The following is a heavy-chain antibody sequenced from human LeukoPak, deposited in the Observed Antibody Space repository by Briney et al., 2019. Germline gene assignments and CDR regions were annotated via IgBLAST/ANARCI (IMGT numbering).Heavy chain of an antibody. CDR1: GFTFIRSA. J-gene: IGHJ5*02. D-gene: IGHD3-22*01. Sequence: SVKVSCKPSGFTFIRSAMQWVRQARGQRLEWIGWIVVGSGNTNYAQKFQEGVTITRDMSTSTAYMELSSLRSEDTAVYYCAADRFHYYDSSGYRMVWFDPWGQGTLVTVSS. V-gene: IGHV1-58*02. CDR3: AADRFHYYDSSGYRMVWFDP. CDR2: IVVGSGNT.